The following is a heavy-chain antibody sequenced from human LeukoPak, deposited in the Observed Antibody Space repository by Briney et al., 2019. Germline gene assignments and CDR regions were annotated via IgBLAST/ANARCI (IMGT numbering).Heavy chain of an antibody. CDR1: GYSISSGYY. D-gene: IGHD3-3*01. J-gene: IGHJ4*02. V-gene: IGHV4-38-2*02. Sequence: SETLSLTCTVSGYSISSGYYWGWIRQPPGKGLEWIGSIYHSGSTYYNPSLKSRVTISVDTSKNQFSLKLSSVTAADTGVYYCARIRFLEWLSPDCFDYWGQGTLVTVSS. CDR2: IYHSGST. CDR3: ARIRFLEWLSPDCFDY.